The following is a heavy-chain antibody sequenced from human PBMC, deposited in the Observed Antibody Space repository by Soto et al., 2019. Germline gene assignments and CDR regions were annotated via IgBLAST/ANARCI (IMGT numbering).Heavy chain of an antibody. V-gene: IGHV4-59*01. CDR1: GDSITAYY. Sequence: QMQLQESGPGLVKPSETLSLICSVSGDSITAYYLSWLRQSPGKELEWIGYIYHNGETNYNPSLKSRVTISADTSKTQFSLRLRSVTAADTGVYYCARDKGGEFLKGSGMDVWGQGTTVIVSS. D-gene: IGHD3-10*01. CDR3: ARDKGGEFLKGSGMDV. CDR2: IYHNGET. J-gene: IGHJ6*02.